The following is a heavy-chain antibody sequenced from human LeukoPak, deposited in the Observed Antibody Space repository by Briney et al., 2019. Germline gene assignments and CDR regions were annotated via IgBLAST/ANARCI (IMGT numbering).Heavy chain of an antibody. Sequence: GGSLRLSCAASGFTFSRHWMHWVRQAPGKGLVWVSRINSDGSTTVYADSVKGRFTISRDNAKNTLYLQMNSLRAEDTAVYYCAKSYGDYLGYFDSWGQGTLVTVSS. J-gene: IGHJ4*02. CDR1: GFTFSRHW. CDR3: AKSYGDYLGYFDS. D-gene: IGHD4-17*01. V-gene: IGHV3-74*01. CDR2: INSDGSTT.